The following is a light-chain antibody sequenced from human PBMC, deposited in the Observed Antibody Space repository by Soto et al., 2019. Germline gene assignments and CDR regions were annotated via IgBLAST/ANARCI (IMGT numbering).Light chain of an antibody. Sequence: EIVLTQSPGTLSLSPGERATLSCRASQSDFSSYLAWYQQKPGQSPRLLIYGASSRATGIPDRFSGSGSGTDFTLTISILEPEDFAVYYCQQYGSSPLTFGGGTKVEIK. CDR1: QSDFSSY. V-gene: IGKV3-20*01. CDR3: QQYGSSPLT. CDR2: GAS. J-gene: IGKJ4*01.